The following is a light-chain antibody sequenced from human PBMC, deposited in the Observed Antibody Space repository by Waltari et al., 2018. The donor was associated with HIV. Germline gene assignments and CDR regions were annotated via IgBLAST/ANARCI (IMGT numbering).Light chain of an antibody. Sequence: SYVLTPLPSASAAPGQTAQITRGGTHIDEQRVHWYQQKSGQAPVLVVQDDSDRPSGIPGRFSGSKSKKKATLTIRGVEAGDEADYYCQVWDRSSGHLDVFGAGTKVTVL. CDR2: DDS. CDR1: HIDEQR. V-gene: IGLV3-21*02. J-gene: IGLJ1*01. CDR3: QVWDRSSGHLDV.